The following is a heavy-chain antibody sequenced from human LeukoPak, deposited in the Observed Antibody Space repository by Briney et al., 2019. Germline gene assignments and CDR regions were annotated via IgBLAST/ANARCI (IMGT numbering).Heavy chain of an antibody. CDR1: GGSISSSSYY. CDR3: ARDRGTYCSSTSCYRGNDY. J-gene: IGHJ4*02. V-gene: IGHV4-39*02. D-gene: IGHD2-2*01. Sequence: SETLSLTCTVSGGSISSSSYYWGWIRQPPGKGLEWIGSIYYSGSTYYNPSLKSRVTIPVDTSKNQFSLKLSSVTAADTAVYYCARDRGTYCSSTSCYRGNDYWGQGTLVTVSS. CDR2: IYYSGST.